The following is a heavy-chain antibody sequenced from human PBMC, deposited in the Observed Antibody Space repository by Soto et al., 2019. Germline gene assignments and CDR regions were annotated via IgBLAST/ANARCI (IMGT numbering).Heavy chain of an antibody. Sequence: LSLTCSISGDSISSYSCAWIRQPPGKGLEWIGYMSSSGRTKYNPSLKSRVTISVESSKNQVSLKVTSVTAADTAMYYCATVGWSRPEGWFDPWGRGTLVTVSS. J-gene: IGHJ5*02. D-gene: IGHD3-3*01. CDR1: GDSISSYS. CDR3: ATVGWSRPEGWFDP. CDR2: MSSSGRT. V-gene: IGHV4-59*01.